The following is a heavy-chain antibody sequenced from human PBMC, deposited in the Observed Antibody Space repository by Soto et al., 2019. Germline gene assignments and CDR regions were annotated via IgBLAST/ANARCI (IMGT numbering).Heavy chain of an antibody. CDR3: TKTDLSSSSWSPWFDS. V-gene: IGHV3-13*01. Sequence: PGGSLRLSCAASGFNLSAHDMHWVRQVKGKGLEWVSALGVAGNTFESASVKGRFTISRDDSNNTAFLQMNSLKTEDTAVYYCTKTDLSSSSWSPWFDSWGQGTLVTVSS. D-gene: IGHD6-13*01. CDR2: LGVAGNT. CDR1: GFNLSAHD. J-gene: IGHJ5*01.